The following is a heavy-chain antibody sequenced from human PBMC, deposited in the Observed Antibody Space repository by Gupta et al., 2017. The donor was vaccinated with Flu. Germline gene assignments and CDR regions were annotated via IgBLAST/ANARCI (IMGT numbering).Heavy chain of an antibody. CDR2: MSSSGVP. J-gene: IGHJ4*02. Sequence: EVQLVEYGGGLVQPGGSLRLSCAASGFTFSDYDVSWVRQAPGKALEWLSFMSSSGVPYYTDSVKGRFTISRDNAKNSVYLQMDSLRVEDTAFYYCASGHWDSWGQGTLVTVSS. CDR1: GFTFSDYD. CDR3: ASGHWDS. V-gene: IGHV3-48*03.